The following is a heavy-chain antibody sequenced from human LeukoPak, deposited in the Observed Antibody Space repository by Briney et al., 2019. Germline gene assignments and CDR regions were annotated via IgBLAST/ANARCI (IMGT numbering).Heavy chain of an antibody. D-gene: IGHD6-13*01. CDR3: AREVRIAGDGVISLNAFDI. Sequence: GGSLRLFWAASGFTLSRYNMNWVRQTPRKGLDWVSSNSSSSRFSYYEDSVKGRCTIARDNAKNSLYLQMNNLGAEDTAVYYCAREVRIAGDGVISLNAFDIWGQGTVVTVSS. CDR2: NSSSSRFS. J-gene: IGHJ3*02. V-gene: IGHV3-21*01. CDR1: GFTLSRYN.